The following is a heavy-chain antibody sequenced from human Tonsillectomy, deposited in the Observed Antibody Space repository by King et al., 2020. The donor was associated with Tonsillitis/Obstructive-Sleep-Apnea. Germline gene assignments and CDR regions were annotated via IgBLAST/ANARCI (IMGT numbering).Heavy chain of an antibody. V-gene: IGHV3-23*04. CDR2: ISGGADYT. CDR1: GFTFSNYA. J-gene: IGHJ4*02. CDR3: AKDLGTRGLSIIGLVDY. Sequence: VQLVESGGGLVQPGGSLRLSCAASGFTFSNYAMSWVRQAPGMGLEWVSAISGGADYTYYADSVTGRFTISRDNSKNTLYLQMTSLRAEDTAVYYCAKDLGTRGLSIIGLVDYWGQGTLVTVSS. D-gene: IGHD3/OR15-3a*01.